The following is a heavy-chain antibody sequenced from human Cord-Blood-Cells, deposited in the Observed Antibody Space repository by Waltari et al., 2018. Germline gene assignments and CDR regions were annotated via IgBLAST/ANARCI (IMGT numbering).Heavy chain of an antibody. V-gene: IGHV3-7*01. CDR3: ASLAAPDAFDI. D-gene: IGHD6-6*01. J-gene: IGHJ3*02. Sequence: EVQLVESGGGLVQPGGSLRLSCAASGFTFSSYWMSWVRQAPGKGVEGVANIKQDGSEKYYVDSGKGRFTISRDNAKNSLYLQMNSLRAEDTAVYYCASLAAPDAFDIWGQGTMVTVSS. CDR1: GFTFSSYW. CDR2: IKQDGSEK.